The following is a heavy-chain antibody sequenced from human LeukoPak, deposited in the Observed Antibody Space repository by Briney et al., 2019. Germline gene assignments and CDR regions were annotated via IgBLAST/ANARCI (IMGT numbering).Heavy chain of an antibody. V-gene: IGHV3-7*01. CDR2: IKQDGSEK. J-gene: IGHJ4*02. CDR3: ASYRLRFLEWLSLPFDY. Sequence: PGGSLRLSCAASGFTFSSYWMSWVRQAPGKGLEWVANIKQDGSEKYYVDSVKGRFTISRDNAKNSLYLQMNSLRAEDTAVYYSASYRLRFLEWLSLPFDYWGQGTLVTVSS. CDR1: GFTFSSYW. D-gene: IGHD3-3*01.